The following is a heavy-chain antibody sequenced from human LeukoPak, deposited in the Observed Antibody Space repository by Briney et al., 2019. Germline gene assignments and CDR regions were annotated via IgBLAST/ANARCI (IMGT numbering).Heavy chain of an antibody. J-gene: IGHJ4*02. CDR2: IYTSGST. CDR3: ARHRSGWLQSSFDY. CDR1: GGSIGRSSYY. Sequence: SEILSLTCTVSGGSIGRSSYYWSWIRQPAGKGLEWIGRIYTSGSTNYNPSLKSRVTMSVDTSKNQFSLKLSSVTAADTAVYYCARHRSGWLQSSFDYWGQGTLVTVSS. D-gene: IGHD5-24*01. V-gene: IGHV4-61*02.